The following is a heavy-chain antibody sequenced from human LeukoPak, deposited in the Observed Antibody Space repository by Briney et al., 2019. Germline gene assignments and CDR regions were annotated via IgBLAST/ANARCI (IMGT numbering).Heavy chain of an antibody. V-gene: IGHV4-34*01. J-gene: IGHJ4*02. CDR1: GGSFSGYY. D-gene: IGHD3-22*01. CDR2: INHSGST. Sequence: SETLSLTCAVYGGSFSGYYWSWIRQPPGKGLEWIGEINHSGSTNYNPPLKSRVAISVDTSKKQFSLKLSSVTAADTAVYYCVTYYFDSSGPKKNYWGQGTLVTVSS. CDR3: VTYYFDSSGPKKNY.